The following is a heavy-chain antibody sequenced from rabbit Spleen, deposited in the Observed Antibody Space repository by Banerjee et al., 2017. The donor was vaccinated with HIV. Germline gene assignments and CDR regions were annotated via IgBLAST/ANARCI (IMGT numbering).Heavy chain of an antibody. J-gene: IGHJ6*01. CDR1: GFSFSSSW. CDR2: IDTNDGDT. Sequence: QSLEESGGGLVKPGGTLTLTCTVSGFSFSSSWICWVRQAPGKGLEWIACIDTNDGDTDYASWAKGRFTCSKASSTTVTLQMTSLTAADTATYFCARDTGTSFSTYGMDLWGQGTLVTVS. CDR3: ARDTGTSFSTYGMDL. V-gene: IGHV1S40*01. D-gene: IGHD8-1*01.